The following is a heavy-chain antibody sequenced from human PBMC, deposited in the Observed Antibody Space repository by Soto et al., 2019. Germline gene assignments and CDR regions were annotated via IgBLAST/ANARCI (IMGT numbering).Heavy chain of an antibody. CDR3: ASGVVVVAANSLGAFDI. V-gene: IGHV1-69*02. J-gene: IGHJ3*02. CDR1: GGTFSSYT. CDR2: IIPILGIA. D-gene: IGHD2-15*01. Sequence: QVQLVQSGAEVKKPGSSVKVSCKASGGTFSSYTISWVRQAPGQGLEWMGRIIPILGIANYAQKFQGRVTITADKSTSTAYMALSSLRSEDTAVYYYASGVVVVAANSLGAFDIWGQGTMVTVSS.